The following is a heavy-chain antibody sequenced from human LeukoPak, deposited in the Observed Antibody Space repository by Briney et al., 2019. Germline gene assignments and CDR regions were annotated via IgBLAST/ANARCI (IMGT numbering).Heavy chain of an antibody. D-gene: IGHD5-18*01. CDR1: GFTFSNTW. CDR2: IKSKTEGETI. Sequence: GGSLRLSCAASGFTFSNTWMSWVRQAPGKGLEWVARIKSKTEGETIDYSAPVKGRFTISRDDSKNTLYLQMNTLKTEDTAVYYCARGGYHAYYLDYWGQGSLVTVSS. V-gene: IGHV3-15*01. J-gene: IGHJ4*02. CDR3: ARGGYHAYYLDY.